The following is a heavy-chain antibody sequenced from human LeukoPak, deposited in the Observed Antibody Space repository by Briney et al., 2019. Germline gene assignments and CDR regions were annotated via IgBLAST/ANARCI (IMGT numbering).Heavy chain of an antibody. Sequence: ASVKVSCKASGYTFTGYYMHWVRQAPGQGLEWMGWINPNSGGTNYAQKFQGRVTMTRDTSISTAYMELSRLRSDDTAVYYCARATGMSWIVVVKFGWFDTWGQGTLVTVSS. CDR1: GYTFTGYY. D-gene: IGHD3-22*01. V-gene: IGHV1-2*02. CDR3: ARATGMSWIVVVKFGWFDT. CDR2: INPNSGGT. J-gene: IGHJ5*02.